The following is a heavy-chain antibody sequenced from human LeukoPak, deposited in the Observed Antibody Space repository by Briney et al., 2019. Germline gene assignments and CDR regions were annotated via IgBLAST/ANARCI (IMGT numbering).Heavy chain of an antibody. V-gene: IGHV3-7*01. CDR2: IKGDGSEK. CDR1: GFTFSIHW. D-gene: IGHD3-3*01. CDR3: ARDVRFLEDY. Sequence: PGGSLRLSCAASGFTFSIHWMTWVRQAPGKGLEWVGNIKGDGSEKYYVASVKGRFTISRDKAKNSLYLQMNSLRAKDMAVYYCARDVRFLEDYWGQRTLGTVSS. J-gene: IGHJ4*02.